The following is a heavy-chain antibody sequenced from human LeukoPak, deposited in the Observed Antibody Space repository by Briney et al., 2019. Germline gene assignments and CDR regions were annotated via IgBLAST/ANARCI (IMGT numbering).Heavy chain of an antibody. D-gene: IGHD6-13*01. CDR2: ISGSGGST. Sequence: PGGSLRLSCAASGFTFSSYEMNWVRQAPGKGLEWVSAISGSGGSTYYADSVKGRFTISRDNSKNTLYLQMNSLRAEDTAVYYCAKGDFIAAAGTGPGYWGQGTLVTVSS. CDR3: AKGDFIAAAGTGPGY. CDR1: GFTFSSYE. J-gene: IGHJ4*02. V-gene: IGHV3-23*01.